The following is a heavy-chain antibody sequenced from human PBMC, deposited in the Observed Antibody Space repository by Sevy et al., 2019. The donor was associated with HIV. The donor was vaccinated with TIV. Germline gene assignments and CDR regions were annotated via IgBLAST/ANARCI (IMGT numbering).Heavy chain of an antibody. Sequence: GGSLRLSCAASGFTFSSYAMSWVRQAPGKGLEWVSAISGSGGSTYYADSVKGRFTISRDNSKITLYLQMNSLRAEDTAVYYCAKSSASSSWYSDNWFDPWGQGTLVTVSS. CDR1: GFTFSSYA. CDR3: AKSSASSSWYSDNWFDP. D-gene: IGHD6-13*01. J-gene: IGHJ5*02. V-gene: IGHV3-23*01. CDR2: ISGSGGST.